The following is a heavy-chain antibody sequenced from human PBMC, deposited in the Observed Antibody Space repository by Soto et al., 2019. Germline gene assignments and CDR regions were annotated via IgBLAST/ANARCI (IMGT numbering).Heavy chain of an antibody. J-gene: IGHJ3*02. CDR1: GYTFTSYG. CDR3: AREPFVLGHCSSTSCLRGGAFDI. V-gene: IGHV1-18*01. Sequence: GASVKVSCKASGYTFTSYGISWVRQAPGQGLEWMGWISAYNGNTNYAQKLQGRVTMTTDTSTSTAYMELRSLRSDDTAVYYCAREPFVLGHCSSTSCLRGGAFDIWGQGTMVTVSS. D-gene: IGHD2-2*01. CDR2: ISAYNGNT.